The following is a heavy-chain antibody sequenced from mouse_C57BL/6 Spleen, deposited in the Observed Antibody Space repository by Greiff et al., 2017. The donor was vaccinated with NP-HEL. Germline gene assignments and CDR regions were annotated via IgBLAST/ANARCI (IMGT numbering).Heavy chain of an antibody. D-gene: IGHD2-12*01. CDR2: IYPGSGST. CDR1: GYTFTSYW. CDR3: ARGWVSYDYAMDY. V-gene: IGHV1-55*01. Sequence: QVQLQQPGAELVKPGASVKMSCKASGYTFTSYWITWVKQRPGQGLEWIGDIYPGSGSTNYNEKFKSKATLTVDTSSSTAYMQLSSLTSEDSAVYYCARGWVSYDYAMDYWGQGTSVTVSS. J-gene: IGHJ4*01.